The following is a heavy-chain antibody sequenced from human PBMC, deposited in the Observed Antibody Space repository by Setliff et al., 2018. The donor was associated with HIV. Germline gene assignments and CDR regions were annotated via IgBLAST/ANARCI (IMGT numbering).Heavy chain of an antibody. Sequence: ASVKVSCKASGYTFTTYYIHWVRQAPGQGLEWMGRINPNNGDTNSAQKFQGRVTMTRDTSISTAYMELSRLRSDDTAVYYCARDRWVWGGSDSGYYYYFMDVWGKGTAVTVSS. V-gene: IGHV1-2*06. CDR3: ARDRWVWGGSDSGYYYYFMDV. CDR2: INPNNGDT. CDR1: GYTFTTYY. J-gene: IGHJ6*03. D-gene: IGHD6-19*01.